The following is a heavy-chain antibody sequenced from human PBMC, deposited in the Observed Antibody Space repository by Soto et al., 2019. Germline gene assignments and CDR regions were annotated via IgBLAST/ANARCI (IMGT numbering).Heavy chain of an antibody. J-gene: IGHJ6*02. Sequence: ASVKVSCKASGYTFTSYGISWVRQAPGQGFEWMGWISAYNGNTNYAQKLQGRVTMTTDTSTSTAYMELRSLRSDDTAVYYCARRVVVITTNYYYGMDVWGQGTTVTVSS. CDR3: ARRVVVITTNYYYGMDV. CDR1: GYTFTSYG. D-gene: IGHD3-22*01. CDR2: ISAYNGNT. V-gene: IGHV1-18*01.